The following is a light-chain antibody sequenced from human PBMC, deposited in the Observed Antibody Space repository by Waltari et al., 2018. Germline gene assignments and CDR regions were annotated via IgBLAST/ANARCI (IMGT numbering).Light chain of an antibody. J-gene: IGLJ2*01. CDR2: KDN. V-gene: IGLV3-25*03. Sequence: SSELTQPPSVSVSPGPTARTTCPAYALPKQYAYWYQQKPGQAPVMVIYKDNERPSGIPERFSGSTSGTTVTLTISGVQAEDEAEYYCQSADSTTTSLVFGGGTKLTVL. CDR3: QSADSTTTSLV. CDR1: ALPKQY.